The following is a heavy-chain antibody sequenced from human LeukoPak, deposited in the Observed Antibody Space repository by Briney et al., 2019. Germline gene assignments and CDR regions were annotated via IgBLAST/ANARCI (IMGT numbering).Heavy chain of an antibody. V-gene: IGHV3-7*01. CDR3: AREFHP. CDR1: GFPFGTYW. CDR2: IKHDGSEE. Sequence: GGSLSLYCEGSGFPFGTYWMAWVRQAPGKGLEWVASIKHDGSEEHYVDSIKGRFTTSRDNGKNSVYLQMNNLRAEDTAMYYCAREFHPWGQGTLVIVSS. J-gene: IGHJ5*02.